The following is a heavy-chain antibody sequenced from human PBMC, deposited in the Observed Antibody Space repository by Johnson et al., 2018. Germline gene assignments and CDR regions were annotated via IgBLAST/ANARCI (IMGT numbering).Heavy chain of an antibody. CDR2: ITYDGSNK. V-gene: IGHV3-30*03. J-gene: IGHJ6*02. CDR1: GFTFSNYG. Sequence: QVQLVQSGGGVVQPGRSLRLSGAASGFTFSNYGMHWVRQAPGKGLEWVAVITYDGSNKDYAASVRGRFTISRDNSKNTLYLQMNSLRPEDTAGYYRVRGGQGFAYYYYGMDVWGQGTTVTFSS. CDR3: VRGGQGFAYYYYGMDV. D-gene: IGHD2-21*01.